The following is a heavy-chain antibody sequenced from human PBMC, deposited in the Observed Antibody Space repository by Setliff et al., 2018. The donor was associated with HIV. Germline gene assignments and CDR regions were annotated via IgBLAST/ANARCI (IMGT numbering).Heavy chain of an antibody. CDR3: ARELMWRGALHYFYYMDV. D-gene: IGHD1-26*01. Sequence: SETLSLTCTVSGGSINSYYWSWIRQPAGKGLEWIGRIYTSGSANHNPSLKSRVTMSVDTSKNQFSLKLTSVTAADTAVYYCARELMWRGALHYFYYMDVWGEGTTVTVSS. J-gene: IGHJ6*03. CDR2: IYTSGSA. CDR1: GGSINSYY. V-gene: IGHV4-4*07.